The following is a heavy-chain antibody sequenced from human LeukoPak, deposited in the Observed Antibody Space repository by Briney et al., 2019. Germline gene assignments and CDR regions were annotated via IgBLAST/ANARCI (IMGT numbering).Heavy chain of an antibody. CDR2: INPSGGST. CDR1: GYTFTSYY. Sequence: ASVKVSCKASGYTFTSYYMHWVRQAPGQGREWMGMINPSGGSTSYAQKLQGRVTMTRDTSTSKVYMELSSLRSEDTAVYYCARDLKRWLQSDAFDIWGQGTMVTVSS. D-gene: IGHD5-24*01. V-gene: IGHV1-46*03. CDR3: ARDLKRWLQSDAFDI. J-gene: IGHJ3*02.